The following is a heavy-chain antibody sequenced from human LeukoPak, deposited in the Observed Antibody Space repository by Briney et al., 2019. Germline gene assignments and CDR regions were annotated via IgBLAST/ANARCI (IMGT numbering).Heavy chain of an antibody. CDR3: AQARGWLQTLGY. J-gene: IGHJ4*02. Sequence: GGSLRLSCAASGFTFSSYAMSWVCQAPGKGLEWVSAITASGGGTFYAESVKGRFTISRDNFKNTVYLQMNSLRVEDTAVYYCAQARGWLQTLGYWGQGTLVTVSS. V-gene: IGHV3-23*01. CDR2: ITASGGGT. CDR1: GFTFSSYA. D-gene: IGHD5-24*01.